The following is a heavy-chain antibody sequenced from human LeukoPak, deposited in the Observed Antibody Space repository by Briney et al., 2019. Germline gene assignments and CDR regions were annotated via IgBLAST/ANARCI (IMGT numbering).Heavy chain of an antibody. J-gene: IGHJ4*02. CDR3: ARVRQLEHFDY. CDR2: IRQDGGEK. CDR1: GFTFSDYW. V-gene: IGHV3-7*01. Sequence: GGSLRLSCAASGFTFSDYWMSWVRQAPGKGLEWVANIRQDGGEKYYVDSVKGRFTISRDNAKNSLYLLMNSVRAEDTAVYYCARVRQLEHFDYWGQGTLVTVSS. D-gene: IGHD6-13*01.